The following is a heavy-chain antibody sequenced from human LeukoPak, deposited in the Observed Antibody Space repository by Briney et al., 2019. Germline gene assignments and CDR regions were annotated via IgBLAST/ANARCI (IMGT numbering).Heavy chain of an antibody. CDR3: AKGRYESSGFNWAA. D-gene: IGHD3-22*01. CDR1: GFTFSNYA. J-gene: IGHJ4*02. CDR2: LSGSGGSA. V-gene: IGHV3-23*01. Sequence: GGSLRLSCAASGFTFSNYAMTWVRQAPGKGLEWVSALSGSGGSAYYADSVKGRFTISRDNSKNTLYLQMNSLRAEDTAVYYCAKGRYESSGFNWAAWGQGTLVTVSS.